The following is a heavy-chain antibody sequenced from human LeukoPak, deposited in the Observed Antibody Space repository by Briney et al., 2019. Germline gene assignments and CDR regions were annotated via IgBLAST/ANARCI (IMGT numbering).Heavy chain of an antibody. CDR3: ARPYDSSGYYYGY. CDR2: IIPIFGTA. Sequence: SVKVSCKASGSTFSSYAISWVRQAPGQGLEWMGGIIPIFGTANYAQKFQGRVTITADESTSTAYMELSSLRSEDTAVYYCARPYDSSGYYYGYWGQGTLVTVSS. V-gene: IGHV1-69*13. CDR1: GSTFSSYA. J-gene: IGHJ4*02. D-gene: IGHD3-22*01.